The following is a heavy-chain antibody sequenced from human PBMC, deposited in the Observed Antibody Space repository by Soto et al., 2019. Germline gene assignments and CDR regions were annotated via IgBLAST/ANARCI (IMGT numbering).Heavy chain of an antibody. J-gene: IGHJ3*02. CDR1: GFTFSSYG. CDR2: VSYDGSNK. V-gene: IGHV3-30*03. Sequence: QVQLVESGGGVVQPGRSLRLSCAASGFTFSSYGIHWVRQAPGKGLEWVAVVSYDGSNKYYADSVKGRFTISRDNSKNTLYLPMNSLRAEDTSVYYCARSSFGELFPDTLDIWGQGTMVTVSS. D-gene: IGHD3-10*01. CDR3: ARSSFGELFPDTLDI.